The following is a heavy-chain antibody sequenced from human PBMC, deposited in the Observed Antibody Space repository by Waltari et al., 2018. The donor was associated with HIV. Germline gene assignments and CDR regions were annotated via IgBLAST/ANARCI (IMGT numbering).Heavy chain of an antibody. CDR3: VKGGGYYDSTGNVPFDY. V-gene: IGHV3-23*01. Sequence: VQLLESGGGLVQSGGSLTLSCAASGFGFSSYAMIWVRQGPGKGREWVSAIGGGGDRSYYVDSVKGRFTISRDNSKNTLSLQMNGLRAEDTAGYYCVKGGGYYDSTGNVPFDYWGQGSLVTVSS. J-gene: IGHJ4*02. D-gene: IGHD3-3*01. CDR1: GFGFSSYA. CDR2: IGGGGDRS.